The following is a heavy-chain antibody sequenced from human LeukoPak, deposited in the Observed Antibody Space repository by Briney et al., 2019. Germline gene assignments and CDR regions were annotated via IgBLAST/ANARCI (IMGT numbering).Heavy chain of an antibody. V-gene: IGHV3-30*18. Sequence: GGSLRLSCAASGFTFSSYGMHWVRQAPGKGLEWVAVISYDGSNKYYADSVKGRFTISRDNSKNTLYLQMNSLRAEDTTVYYCAKTDRSGYYHDYWGQGTLVTVSS. CDR2: ISYDGSNK. D-gene: IGHD3-22*01. CDR3: AKTDRSGYYHDY. J-gene: IGHJ4*02. CDR1: GFTFSSYG.